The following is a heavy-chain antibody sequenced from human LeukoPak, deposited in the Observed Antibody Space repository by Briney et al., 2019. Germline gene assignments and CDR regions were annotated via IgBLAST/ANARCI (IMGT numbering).Heavy chain of an antibody. V-gene: IGHV3-30*02. CDR3: AKVVYSGYDSWAFDI. CDR1: GFTFSSYG. CDR2: IWYDGSNK. D-gene: IGHD5-12*01. Sequence: GGSLRLPCAASGFTFSSYGMHWVRQAPGKGLEWVAVIWYDGSNKYYADSVKGRFTISGDNSKNTLYLQMNSLRAEDTAVYYCAKVVYSGYDSWAFDIWGQGTMVTVSS. J-gene: IGHJ3*02.